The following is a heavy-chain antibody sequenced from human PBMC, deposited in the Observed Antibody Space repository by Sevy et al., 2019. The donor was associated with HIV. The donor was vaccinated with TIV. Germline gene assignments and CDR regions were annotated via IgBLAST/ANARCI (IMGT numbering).Heavy chain of an antibody. D-gene: IGHD3-3*01. CDR1: GFTFSNAW. CDR2: IKSKTDGGTT. V-gene: IGHV3-15*01. J-gene: IGHJ4*02. CDR3: STPPYYDFWSGYYVY. Sequence: GGSLRLSCAASGFTFSNAWMNWVRQAPGKGLEWVGRIKSKTDGGTTDYAAPVKGRFTISRDDSKNTLYLQMNSLKTEDKAVYYCSTPPYYDFWSGYYVYWGQGTLVTVSS.